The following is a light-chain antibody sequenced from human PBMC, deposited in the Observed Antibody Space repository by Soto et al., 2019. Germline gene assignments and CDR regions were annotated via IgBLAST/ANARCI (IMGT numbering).Light chain of an antibody. CDR3: QTWGTGVQV. V-gene: IGLV4-69*01. Sequence: QPVLTQSPSASASLGASVKLTCTLSSGHSSYAIAWHQQQPEKGPRYLMKLNSDGSHNKRDGIPDRFSGSSSGAERYLTISSLQSEDEADYYCQTWGTGVQVFGGGTKLTVL. CDR2: LNSDGSH. CDR1: SGHSSYA. J-gene: IGLJ3*02.